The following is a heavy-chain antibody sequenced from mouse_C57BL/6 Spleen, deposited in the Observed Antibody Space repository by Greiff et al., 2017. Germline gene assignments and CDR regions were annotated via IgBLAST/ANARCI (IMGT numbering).Heavy chain of an antibody. D-gene: IGHD2-1*01. CDR2: IDPSDSYT. V-gene: IGHV1-69*01. CDR3: ARRIYYGNYEDAMDY. CDR1: GYTFTSYW. Sequence: VQLQQPGAELVMPGASVKLSCKASGYTFTSYWMHWVKQRPGQGLEWIGEIDPSDSYTNYNQKFKGKSTLTVDKSSSTAYMQLSSLTSEDFAVYSWARRIYYGNYEDAMDYWGQGTSVTVSS. J-gene: IGHJ4*01.